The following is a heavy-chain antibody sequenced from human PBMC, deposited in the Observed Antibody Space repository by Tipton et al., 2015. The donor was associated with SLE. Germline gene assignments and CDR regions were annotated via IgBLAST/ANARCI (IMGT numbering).Heavy chain of an antibody. CDR2: IRSNTYGGTT. Sequence: RSLRLSCIASGFRFGDYAMTWVRQAPGKGLEWLGFIRSNTYGGTTKYAASVEGRFTISRDDSESIVYLQMSSLKSEDTGVYYCTRGDVASSPSYAMDVWGQGTTVTVSS. CDR1: GFRFGDYA. CDR3: TRGDVASSPSYAMDV. J-gene: IGHJ6*02. V-gene: IGHV3-49*04.